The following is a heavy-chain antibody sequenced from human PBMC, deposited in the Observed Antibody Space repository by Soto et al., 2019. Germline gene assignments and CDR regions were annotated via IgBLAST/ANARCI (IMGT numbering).Heavy chain of an antibody. Sequence: QVQLLQSGTEVKKPGASMKISCEPSGFPFTSYTYHWVRQAPGQRTEWVAWINVGSGKTEFSQKLQDRATLTRDTSANTIFLELRSLTSDDAATYYCARDRYLANWYFDLWGRGTLVFVS. CDR1: GFPFTSYT. CDR3: ARDRYLANWYFDL. V-gene: IGHV1-3*01. J-gene: IGHJ2*01. CDR2: INVGSGKT. D-gene: IGHD2-21*01.